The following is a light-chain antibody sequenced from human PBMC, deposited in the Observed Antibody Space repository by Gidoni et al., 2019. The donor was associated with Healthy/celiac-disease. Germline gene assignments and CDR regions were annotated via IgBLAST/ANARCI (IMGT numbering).Light chain of an antibody. CDR2: DAS. CDR1: QSVSSY. CDR3: QQRSNWPPFT. V-gene: IGKV3-11*01. Sequence: EIVLTQSPATLSLSPGERATLSCRASQSVSSYLAWYQQKPGQAPRILIYDASNRATGIPARFSGSGSGTDFTLTISSLEPEDCAVYYCQQRSNWPPFTFGHGTKVDIK. J-gene: IGKJ3*01.